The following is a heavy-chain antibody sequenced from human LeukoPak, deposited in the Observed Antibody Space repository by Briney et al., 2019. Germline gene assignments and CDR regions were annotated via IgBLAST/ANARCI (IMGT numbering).Heavy chain of an antibody. V-gene: IGHV3-30*18. D-gene: IGHD3-9*01. J-gene: IGHJ5*02. CDR2: ISYDGSNK. Sequence: GGSLRLSCAASGFTFSSYGMHWVRQAPGKGLEWVAVISYDGSNKYYADSVKGRFTISRDNSKNTLYLQMNSLRAEDTAAYYCANTPIRYFDWFPSWGQGTLVTVSS. CDR1: GFTFSSYG. CDR3: ANTPIRYFDWFPS.